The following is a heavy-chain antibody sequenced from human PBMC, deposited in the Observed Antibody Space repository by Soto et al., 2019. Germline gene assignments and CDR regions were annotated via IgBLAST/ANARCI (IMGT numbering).Heavy chain of an antibody. Sequence: SETLSLTCTVSGGSISSSSYYWGWIRQPPGKGLEWIGSIYYSGSTYYNPSLKSRVTISVDTSKNQFSLKLSSVTAADTAVYYCARTQFYYGSGSYYNFRFDPWGQGTLVTVSS. CDR3: ARTQFYYGSGSYYNFRFDP. CDR1: GGSISSSSYY. CDR2: IYYSGST. V-gene: IGHV4-39*01. J-gene: IGHJ5*02. D-gene: IGHD3-10*01.